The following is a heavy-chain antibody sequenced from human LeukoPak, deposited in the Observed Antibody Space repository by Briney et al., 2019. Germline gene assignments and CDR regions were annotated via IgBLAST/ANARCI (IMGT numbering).Heavy chain of an antibody. CDR3: AKANGDSRGYFDY. Sequence: GGSLRLSCAASGFTFSSSAMGWVRQAPGKGLEWVSGIIGSGGSTYYADSVKGRFTISRDNSKNTLYLQMNSLRAEYTAVYYCAKANGDSRGYFDYWGQGILVTVSS. CDR1: GFTFSSSA. D-gene: IGHD4-17*01. CDR2: IIGSGGST. V-gene: IGHV3-23*01. J-gene: IGHJ4*02.